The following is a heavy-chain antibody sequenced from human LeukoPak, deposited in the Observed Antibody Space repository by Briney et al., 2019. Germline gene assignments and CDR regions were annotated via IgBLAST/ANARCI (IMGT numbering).Heavy chain of an antibody. CDR1: GGSISSGDYY. V-gene: IGHV4-30-4*01. D-gene: IGHD3-22*01. CDR2: IYYSGST. CDR3: AKPYYDSSGHNNPHLYYYGMDV. Sequence: PSETLSLTCTVSGGSISSGDYYWSWIRQPPGKGLEWIGYIYYSGSTYYNPSLKSRVTISVDTSKNQFSLKLSSVTAADTAVYYCAKPYYDSSGHNNPHLYYYGMDVWGQGTTVTVSS. J-gene: IGHJ6*02.